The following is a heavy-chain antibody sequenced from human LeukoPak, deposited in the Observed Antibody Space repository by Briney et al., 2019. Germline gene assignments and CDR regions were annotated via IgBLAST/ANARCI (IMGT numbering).Heavy chain of an antibody. Sequence: GGSLRLSCAASGFTFHDFAIHWVRQAPGKGLEWVSGISWNSGSISYADSVKGRFTISRDNAKNSLFLQMTSLRAENTALYYCAKELYSTTYGFPFDYWGQGTLVTVSS. CDR2: ISWNSGSI. D-gene: IGHD3-10*01. V-gene: IGHV3-9*01. CDR1: GFTFHDFA. J-gene: IGHJ4*02. CDR3: AKELYSTTYGFPFDY.